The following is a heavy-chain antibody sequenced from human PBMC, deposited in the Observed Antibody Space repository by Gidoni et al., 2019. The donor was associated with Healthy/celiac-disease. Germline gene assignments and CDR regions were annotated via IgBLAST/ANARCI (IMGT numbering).Heavy chain of an antibody. Sequence: QVQLVQSGAEVKKPGASVKVSCKASGYTFTGYYMHWVRQAPGQGLEWMGRINPNRGGTNYAQKFQGRVTMTRDTSISTAYMELSRLRSDDTAVYYCARTVLLWFGELLSAGYFYFDYWGQGTLVTVSS. D-gene: IGHD3-10*01. J-gene: IGHJ4*02. CDR1: GYTFTGYY. CDR2: INPNRGGT. V-gene: IGHV1-2*06. CDR3: ARTVLLWFGELLSAGYFYFDY.